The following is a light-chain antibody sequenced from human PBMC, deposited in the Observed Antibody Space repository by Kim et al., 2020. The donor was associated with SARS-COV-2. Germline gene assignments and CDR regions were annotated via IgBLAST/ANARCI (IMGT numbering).Light chain of an antibody. V-gene: IGKV3-20*01. CDR2: GAS. CDR1: QSVRSGY. Sequence: EIVFTQSPGTLSLSPGERTTLSCRARQSVRSGYLGCYPQKPGQAPRLLIYGASSRATGIPDSFSGSGSGTDFTLTISRLEPEDFAVYYCQQYYSSPYTFGQGTKLEI. J-gene: IGKJ2*01. CDR3: QQYYSSPYT.